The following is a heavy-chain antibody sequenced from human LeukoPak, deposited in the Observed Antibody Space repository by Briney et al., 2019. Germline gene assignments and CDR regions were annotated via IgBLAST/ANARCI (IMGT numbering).Heavy chain of an antibody. J-gene: IGHJ5*02. Sequence: SETLSLTCSVSGGSMYSYYWSFIRQAAGKGLEWIGRIHTSWTTYYNPSLKSRVTLSVDTSMNQFSLRLTSVTAAGTAVYYCARGDYYDGGGRNWSGPWGQGTLVTVSP. CDR1: GGSMYSYY. V-gene: IGHV4-4*07. CDR2: IHTSWTT. D-gene: IGHD3-16*01. CDR3: ARGDYYDGGGRNWSGP.